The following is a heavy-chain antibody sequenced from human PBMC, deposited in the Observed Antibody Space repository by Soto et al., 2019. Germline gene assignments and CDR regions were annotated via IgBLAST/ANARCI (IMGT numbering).Heavy chain of an antibody. J-gene: IGHJ3*02. Sequence: PSETLSLTCTVSGGSISSGGYYWSWIRQHPGKGLEWIGYIYYSGSTYYNPSLKSRVTISVDTSKNQFSLKLSSVTAADTAVYYCARDPQGVDAFDIWGQGTMVTVSS. CDR3: ARDPQGVDAFDI. V-gene: IGHV4-31*03. CDR1: GGSISSGGYY. D-gene: IGHD2-8*01. CDR2: IYYSGST.